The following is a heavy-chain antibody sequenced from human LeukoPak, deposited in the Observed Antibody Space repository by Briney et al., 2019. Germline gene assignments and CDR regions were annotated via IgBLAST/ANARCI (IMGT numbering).Heavy chain of an antibody. CDR2: ISPYNGNT. V-gene: IGHV1-18*01. J-gene: IGHJ4*02. D-gene: IGHD2-15*01. Sequence: GASVKVSCKASGYTFTSYGISWVRQAPGQGLEWMGWISPYNGNTNYAQNLQGRVTMTTDTSTSTAYMELRSLRSDDTAVYHCARHYCSGDSCYSCDYWGQGTLVTVSS. CDR3: ARHYCSGDSCYSCDY. CDR1: GYTFTSYG.